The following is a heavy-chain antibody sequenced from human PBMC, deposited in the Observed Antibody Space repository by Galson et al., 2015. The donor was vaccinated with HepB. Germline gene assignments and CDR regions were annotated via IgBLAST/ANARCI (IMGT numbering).Heavy chain of an antibody. D-gene: IGHD6-19*01. CDR1: GYTFTSYA. V-gene: IGHV7-4-1*02. CDR2: INTNTGNP. Sequence: SVKVSCKASGYTFTSYAMNWVRQAPGQGLEWMGWINTNTGNPTYAQGFTGRFVFSLDTSVSTAYLQISSLKAEDTAVYYCARDSALSGWSPGAFDYWGQGTLVTVSS. J-gene: IGHJ4*02. CDR3: ARDSALSGWSPGAFDY.